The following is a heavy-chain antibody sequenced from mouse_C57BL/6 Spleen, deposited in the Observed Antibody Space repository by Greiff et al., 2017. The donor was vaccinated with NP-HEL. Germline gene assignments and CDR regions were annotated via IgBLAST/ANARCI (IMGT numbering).Heavy chain of an antibody. Sequence: EVQGVESGGGLVKPGGSLKLSCAASGFTFSSYAMSWVRQTPEKRLEWVATISDGGSYTYYPDNVKGRFTISRDNAKNNLYLQMSHLKSEDTAMYYCARGDYDYDWFAYWGQGTLVTVSA. V-gene: IGHV5-4*01. CDR2: ISDGGSYT. CDR1: GFTFSSYA. D-gene: IGHD2-4*01. CDR3: ARGDYDYDWFAY. J-gene: IGHJ3*01.